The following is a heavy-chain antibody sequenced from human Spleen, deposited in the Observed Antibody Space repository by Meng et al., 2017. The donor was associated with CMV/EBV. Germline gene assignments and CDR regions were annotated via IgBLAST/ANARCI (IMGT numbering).Heavy chain of an antibody. J-gene: IGHJ4*02. V-gene: IGHV4-31*03. D-gene: IGHD4-17*01. CDR3: AREGDYGDYVDY. CDR1: GGSLNSGASY. CDR2: IYYSGNT. Sequence: TVSGGSLNSGASYWSWIRQHPEKGLEWIGFIYYSGNTYYNPSLKSRVSISVDTSKNQFSLNLTSVTAADTAMYYCAREGDYGDYVDYWGQGTLVTVSS.